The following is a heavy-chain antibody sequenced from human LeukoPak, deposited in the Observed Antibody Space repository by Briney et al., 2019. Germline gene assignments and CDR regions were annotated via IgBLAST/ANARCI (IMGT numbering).Heavy chain of an antibody. Sequence: ASVKVSCKASGYTFTGYYMHWVRQAPGQGLEWMGWINPNSGGTNYAQKFQGRVTMTRDTSISTAYMELSRLRSDDTAVYYCARDQGITIFGVVPPTYGADVWGQGTTVTVSS. V-gene: IGHV1-2*02. D-gene: IGHD3-3*01. J-gene: IGHJ6*02. CDR3: ARDQGITIFGVVPPTYGADV. CDR2: INPNSGGT. CDR1: GYTFTGYY.